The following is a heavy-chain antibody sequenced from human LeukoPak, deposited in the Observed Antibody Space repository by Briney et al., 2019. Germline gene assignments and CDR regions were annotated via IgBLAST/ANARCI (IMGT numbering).Heavy chain of an antibody. CDR2: ITTDGSGT. CDR1: GFTFGRYW. D-gene: IGHD1-26*01. V-gene: IGHV3-74*01. Sequence: GGSLRLSCADSGFTFGRYWMHWVRQAPGNGLVWVSHITTDGSGTSYADSVKGRFTISRDNAKNTLYLQMNSLRAEDTAVYYCARGAIVGANFDYWGQGTLVTVSS. J-gene: IGHJ4*02. CDR3: ARGAIVGANFDY.